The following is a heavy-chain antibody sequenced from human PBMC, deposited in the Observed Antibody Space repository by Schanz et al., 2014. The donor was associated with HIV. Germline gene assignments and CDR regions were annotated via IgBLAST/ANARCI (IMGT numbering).Heavy chain of an antibody. Sequence: QVQLVQSGAEVKKPGASVKVSCKASGYTFINYDIHWVRQASGLGLEWMGWLNTNIGATDYAPKFQGRVTLTGDTYTGTAYMEMRRLRSGDTAVYYCARSSGWGGWSTWDGMDVWGQGTTVTVSS. CDR2: LNTNIGAT. CDR3: ARSSGWGGWSTWDGMDV. D-gene: IGHD6-19*01. CDR1: GYTFINYD. J-gene: IGHJ6*02. V-gene: IGHV1-2*02.